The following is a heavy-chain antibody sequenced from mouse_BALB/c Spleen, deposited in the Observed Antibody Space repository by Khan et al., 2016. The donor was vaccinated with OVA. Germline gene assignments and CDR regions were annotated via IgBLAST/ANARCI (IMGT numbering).Heavy chain of an antibody. CDR1: GYTFTNYG. J-gene: IGHJ1*01. V-gene: IGHV9-3-1*01. CDR2: INTYTGEP. Sequence: QVQLQQSGPELKKPGETVKISCKASGYTFTNYGMNWVKQAPRKGLKWMGWINTYTGEPTYADDFKGRFAFSLENSASTAYLQINNLKNEDTATYCCARSNSYWYFDVWGAGTTVTVSS. D-gene: IGHD4-1*02. CDR3: ARSNSYWYFDV.